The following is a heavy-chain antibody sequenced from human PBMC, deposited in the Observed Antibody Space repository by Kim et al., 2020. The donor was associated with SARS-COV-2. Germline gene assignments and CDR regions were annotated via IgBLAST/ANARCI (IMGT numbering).Heavy chain of an antibody. V-gene: IGHV3-23*01. Sequence: GGSLRLSCAASGFTFSRFAMSWVRQAPGKGPEWIASVNNGGNSYYADSVKGRFTVSRDNNKNTLDLQMNSLTAEDKALYFCAKDHQSSGWPTFDYWGQG. D-gene: IGHD6-19*01. J-gene: IGHJ4*02. CDR3: AKDHQSSGWPTFDY. CDR2: VNNGGNS. CDR1: GFTFSRFA.